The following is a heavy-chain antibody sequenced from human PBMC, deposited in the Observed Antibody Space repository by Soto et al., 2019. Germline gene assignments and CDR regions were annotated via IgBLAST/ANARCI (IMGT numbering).Heavy chain of an antibody. CDR1: GFTFSSDG. CDR3: HTRGQYYDILTGYFPFDY. Sequence: PGGVLSPSCAASGFTFSSDGMHWGRPAPGKGVEWVAVIWYDGSNKYYADSVKGRFTISRDNSKNTLYLQMNSLRAEDTAVYYCHTRGQYYDILTGYFPFDYWGQGTLVTVSS. J-gene: IGHJ4*02. CDR2: IWYDGSNK. D-gene: IGHD3-9*01. V-gene: IGHV3-33*01.